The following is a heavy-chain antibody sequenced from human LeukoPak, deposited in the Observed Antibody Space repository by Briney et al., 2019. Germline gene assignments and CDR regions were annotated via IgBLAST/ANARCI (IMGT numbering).Heavy chain of an antibody. J-gene: IGHJ3*02. D-gene: IGHD3-10*01. CDR3: ARDNPIRGAVAPDAFDI. V-gene: IGHV1-69*13. CDR1: GGTFSSYA. CDR2: IIPIFGTA. Sequence: SVKVSCKSSGGTFSSYAISWVRQAPGQGLEWMGGIIPIFGTANYAQKFQGRVTITADESTSTAYMELSSLRSEDTAVYYCARDNPIRGAVAPDAFDIWDQGTMVTVSS.